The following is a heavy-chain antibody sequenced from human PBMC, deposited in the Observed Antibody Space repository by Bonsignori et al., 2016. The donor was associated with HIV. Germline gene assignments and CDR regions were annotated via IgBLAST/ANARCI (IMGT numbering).Heavy chain of an antibody. CDR3: ARHLVRELGNNYYYYYMDV. J-gene: IGHJ6*03. Sequence: WIRQPPGKGLEWVGHIRSRIHTYATAYGASVKGRFTISRDDSKNAAYLQMHSLRAEDTAVYYCARHLVRELGNNYYYYYMDVWGKGTTVTVSS. CDR2: IRSRIHTYAT. D-gene: IGHD1-26*01. V-gene: IGHV3-73*01.